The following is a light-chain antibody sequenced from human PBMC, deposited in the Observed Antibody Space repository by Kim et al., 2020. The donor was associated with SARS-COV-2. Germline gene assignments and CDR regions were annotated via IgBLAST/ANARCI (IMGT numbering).Light chain of an antibody. J-gene: IGKJ4*01. CDR3: QQSYSTPVT. V-gene: IGKV1-39*01. CDR2: AAS. CDR1: QSITTY. Sequence: SASVGDRVTITCRASQSITTYLNWYQQKPGKAPKLLIYAASSLHSGVPSRFSGSGSGTDFTLTISSLQPEDFATYYCQQSYSTPVTFGGGTKLEIK.